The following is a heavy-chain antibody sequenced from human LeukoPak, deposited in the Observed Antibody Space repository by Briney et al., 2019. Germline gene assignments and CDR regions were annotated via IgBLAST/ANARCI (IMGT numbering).Heavy chain of an antibody. CDR3: ARSILTGYNWFDP. Sequence: GGSLRLSCAASGFTFSSYGMHWVRQAPGKGLEWVAVIWYDGSNKYYADSVKGRFTISRDNSENTLYLQMNSLRAEDTAVYYCARSILTGYNWFDPWGQGTLVTVSS. V-gene: IGHV3-33*01. CDR1: GFTFSSYG. J-gene: IGHJ5*02. CDR2: IWYDGSNK. D-gene: IGHD3-9*01.